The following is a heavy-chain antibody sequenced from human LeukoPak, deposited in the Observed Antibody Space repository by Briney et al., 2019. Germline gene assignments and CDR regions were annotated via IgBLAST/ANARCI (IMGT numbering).Heavy chain of an antibody. CDR2: ISGSGGST. Sequence: GGSLRLSCAASGFTFSSYAMSWVRQAPGKGLEWVSAISGSGGSTYYADSVKGRFTISRDNSKNTLYLQMNSLRAEDTAVCYCAKGGRCTNGVCYPGSPDYWGQGTLVTVSS. CDR1: GFTFSSYA. V-gene: IGHV3-23*01. J-gene: IGHJ4*02. D-gene: IGHD2-8*01. CDR3: AKGGRCTNGVCYPGSPDY.